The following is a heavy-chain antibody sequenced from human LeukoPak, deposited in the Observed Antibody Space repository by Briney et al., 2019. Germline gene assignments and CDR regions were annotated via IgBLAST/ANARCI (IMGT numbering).Heavy chain of an antibody. CDR1: GFTFNTYA. CDR2: ISDSGDKT. D-gene: IGHD3-22*01. J-gene: IGHJ3*02. Sequence: GGSLRLSCVATGFTFNTYAVSWVRQAPGKGLEWVSGISDSGDKTYYVDSMKGRFTISRDNSKNTLYLQMNSLRAEDTAVYYCAKVMTYYYDTSGLRGAFDIWGQGTMVTVSS. CDR3: AKVMTYYYDTSGLRGAFDI. V-gene: IGHV3-23*01.